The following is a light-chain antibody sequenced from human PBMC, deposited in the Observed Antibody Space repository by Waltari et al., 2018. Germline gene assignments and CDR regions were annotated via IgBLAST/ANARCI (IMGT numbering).Light chain of an antibody. V-gene: IGKV1-5*03. Sequence: EIQMTQSPSTLSASVGDRVTITCRASQSISTWLAWYQQKPGKAPNLLIYKASTLESGVPSRFSGSGSGTEFTLTISSLQPDDFATYYCQQYKTYWTFGQGTKVEIK. CDR2: KAS. J-gene: IGKJ1*01. CDR3: QQYKTYWT. CDR1: QSISTW.